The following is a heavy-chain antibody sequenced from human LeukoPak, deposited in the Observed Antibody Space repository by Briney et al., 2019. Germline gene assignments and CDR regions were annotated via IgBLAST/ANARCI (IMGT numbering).Heavy chain of an antibody. V-gene: IGHV3-30*04. CDR1: GFTFSSYA. J-gene: IGHJ3*02. CDR2: ISYDGSNK. CDR3: ARGSQEVADAFDI. Sequence: GGSLRLSCAASGFTFSSYAMHWVRQAPGKGLEWVAVISYDGSNKYYADSVKGRFTISRDNSKNTLYLQMNSLRAEDTAVYYCARGSQEVADAFDIWGQGTMVTVSS. D-gene: IGHD2-15*01.